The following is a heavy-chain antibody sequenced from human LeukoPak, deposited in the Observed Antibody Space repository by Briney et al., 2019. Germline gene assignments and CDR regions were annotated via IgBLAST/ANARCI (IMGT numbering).Heavy chain of an antibody. Sequence: QSGGSLRLSCAASGFTFRNYAMHWLRQAAGKGLEWVAVVSFEGGDMYYADSVQGRFTISRDNSKNTLYLQMNSLRAGDTAVYYCARGGGKRVIRDLDYWGQRTLVTVSS. V-gene: IGHV3-30-3*01. CDR2: VSFEGGDM. J-gene: IGHJ4*02. CDR1: GFTFRNYA. CDR3: ARGGGKRVIRDLDY. D-gene: IGHD2-21*01.